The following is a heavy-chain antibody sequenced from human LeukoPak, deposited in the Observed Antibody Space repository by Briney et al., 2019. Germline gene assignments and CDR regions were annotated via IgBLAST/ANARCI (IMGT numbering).Heavy chain of an antibody. CDR3: ARGSNYYGSGSLDY. Sequence: SETLSLTCTVSGGSISSYYWSWLRQPPGKGLEWIGYIYYSGSTNYNPSLTSRVTISVDTSKNQFSLKLSSVTAADTAVYYCARGSNYYGSGSLDYWGQGTLVTVSS. J-gene: IGHJ4*02. D-gene: IGHD3-10*01. CDR1: GGSISSYY. V-gene: IGHV4-59*01. CDR2: IYYSGST.